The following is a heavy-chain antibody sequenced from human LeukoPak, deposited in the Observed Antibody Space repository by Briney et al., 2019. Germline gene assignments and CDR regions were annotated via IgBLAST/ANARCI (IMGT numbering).Heavy chain of an antibody. Sequence: ASVKVSCKASGYTFTSYGISWVRQAPGQGLGWMGWISAYNGNTNCAQKLQGRVTMTTDTSTSTAYMELRSLRSDDAAVYYCARDQAYYDFWSGYYTNYYYYGMDVWGQGTTVTVSS. D-gene: IGHD3-3*01. V-gene: IGHV1-18*01. J-gene: IGHJ6*02. CDR2: ISAYNGNT. CDR1: GYTFTSYG. CDR3: ARDQAYYDFWSGYYTNYYYYGMDV.